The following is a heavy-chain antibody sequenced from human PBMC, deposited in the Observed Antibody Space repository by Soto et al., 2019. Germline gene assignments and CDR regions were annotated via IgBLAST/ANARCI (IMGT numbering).Heavy chain of an antibody. CDR2: IYYSGST. Sequence: QLQLQESGPGLVKPSETLSLTCTVSGGSIGSSSYYWGWIRQPLGKGLEWIGSIYYSGSTYYNPSLKSRVTISVDTSKNQFSLKLSSVTAADTAVYYCARGRGYSYAYYFYYWGQGTLVTVSS. CDR1: GGSIGSSSYY. J-gene: IGHJ4*02. CDR3: ARGRGYSYAYYFYY. D-gene: IGHD5-18*01. V-gene: IGHV4-39*01.